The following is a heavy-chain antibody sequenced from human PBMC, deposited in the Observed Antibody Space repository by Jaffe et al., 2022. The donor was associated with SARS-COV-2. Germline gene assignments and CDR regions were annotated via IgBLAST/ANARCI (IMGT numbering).Heavy chain of an antibody. CDR3: ARHRLVHWYFDL. CDR2: IYYSGST. D-gene: IGHD6-6*01. Sequence: QLQLQESGPGLVKPSETLSLTCTVSGGSISSSSYYWGWIRQPPGKGLEWIGSIYYSGSTYYNPSLKSRVTISVDTSKNQFSLKLSSVTAADTAVYYCARHRLVHWYFDLWGRGTLVTVSS. J-gene: IGHJ2*01. CDR1: GGSISSSSYY. V-gene: IGHV4-39*01.